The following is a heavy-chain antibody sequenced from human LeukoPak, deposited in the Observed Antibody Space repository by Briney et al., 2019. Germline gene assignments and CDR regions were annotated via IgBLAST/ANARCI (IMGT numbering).Heavy chain of an antibody. D-gene: IGHD3-10*01. CDR2: VYFSGST. CDR1: GASLKSINSY. V-gene: IGHV4-61*02. J-gene: IGHJ4*02. Sequence: SETLSLTCTVSGASLKSINSYWTWIRQPAGKGLEWIGRVYFSGSTTYNPSLKGRVTISVDTSRNQFSLRLSSVTAADTAVYYCARKTGYGSGSYYNYYFDYWGQGSLVTVSS. CDR3: ARKTGYGSGSYYNYYFDY.